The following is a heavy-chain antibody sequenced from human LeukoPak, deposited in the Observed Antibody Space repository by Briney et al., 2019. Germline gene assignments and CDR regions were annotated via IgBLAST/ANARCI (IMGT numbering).Heavy chain of an antibody. CDR2: IIPIFGTA. J-gene: IGHJ4*02. D-gene: IGHD5-12*01. Sequence: ASVKVSCKASGGTFSSYAISWVRQAPGQGLEWMGGIIPIFGTANYAQKFQGRVTITADKSTSTAYMELSSLRSEDTAVYYCARGARYSGYDFDYWGQGTLVTVSS. CDR3: ARGARYSGYDFDY. V-gene: IGHV1-69*06. CDR1: GGTFSSYA.